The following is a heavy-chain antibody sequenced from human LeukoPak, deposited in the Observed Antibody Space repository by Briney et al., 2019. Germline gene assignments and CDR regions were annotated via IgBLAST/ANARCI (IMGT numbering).Heavy chain of an antibody. CDR1: GYTFTSYY. CDR3: ARNRGYCSSTSCYASTPPNWFDP. Sequence: ASVKVSCKASGYTFTSYYMHWVRQAPGQGLEWMGIINPSGGSTSYAQKFQGRVTMTTDTSTSTAYMELRSLRSDDTAVYYCARNRGYCSSTSCYASTPPNWFDPWGQGTLVTVSS. D-gene: IGHD2-2*01. V-gene: IGHV1-46*01. CDR2: INPSGGST. J-gene: IGHJ5*02.